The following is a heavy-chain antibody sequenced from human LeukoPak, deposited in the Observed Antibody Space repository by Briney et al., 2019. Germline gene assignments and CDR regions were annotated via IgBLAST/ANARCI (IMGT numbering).Heavy chain of an antibody. Sequence: GGSLRLSCAASGFTFSDSSIHWVRQASGKGLEWVGRIRTKPNGYATAYATSMIGRFSFSRDDSTNTAYLQMDSLKTEDTAVYYCSAGLVDYYGMDVWGRGTTVTVSS. CDR1: GFTFSDSS. CDR3: SAGLVDYYGMDV. D-gene: IGHD1-26*01. V-gene: IGHV3-73*01. J-gene: IGHJ6*02. CDR2: IRTKPNGYAT.